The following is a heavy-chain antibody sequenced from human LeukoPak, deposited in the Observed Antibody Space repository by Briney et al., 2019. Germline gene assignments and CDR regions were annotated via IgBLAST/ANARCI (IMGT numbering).Heavy chain of an antibody. CDR1: GFTVSNSA. J-gene: IGHJ3*02. V-gene: IGHV3-23*01. CDR3: ARDPDSSAYDAFDI. CDR2: FTSGGST. D-gene: IGHD3-22*01. Sequence: GGSLRLSCAASGFTVSNSAMSWVRQAPGKGLEWVSTFTSGGSTYYPDSVKGRFTISIHNSKNTLYLQMNSLRAEDTAVYYCARDPDSSAYDAFDIWGQGTTVTVSS.